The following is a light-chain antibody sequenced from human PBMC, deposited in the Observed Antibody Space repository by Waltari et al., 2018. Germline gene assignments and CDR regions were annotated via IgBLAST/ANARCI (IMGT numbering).Light chain of an antibody. CDR3: QQYYSYPPLT. Sequence: AIRMTQSPSSFPASTGDRVTITCRASQGISSYLDWYQQTPGKAPKLLIYAASTLQSGVPSRFSGSGSGTDFTLTISCLQSEDFATYYCQQYYSYPPLTFGGGTKVEIK. J-gene: IGKJ4*01. CDR2: AAS. CDR1: QGISSY. V-gene: IGKV1-8*01.